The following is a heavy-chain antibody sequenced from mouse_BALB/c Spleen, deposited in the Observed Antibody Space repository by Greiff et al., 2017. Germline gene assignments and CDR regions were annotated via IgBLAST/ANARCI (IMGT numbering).Heavy chain of an antibody. J-gene: IGHJ3*01. Sequence: VQVVESGPGLVAPSQSLSITCTVSGFSLTGYGVNWVRQPPGKGLEWLGMIWGDGSTDYNSALKSRLSISKDNSKSQVFLKMNSLQTDDTARYYCARGGYYGSSPWFAYWGQGTLVTVSA. CDR2: IWGDGST. CDR1: GFSLTGYG. D-gene: IGHD1-1*01. V-gene: IGHV2-6-7*01. CDR3: ARGGYYGSSPWFAY.